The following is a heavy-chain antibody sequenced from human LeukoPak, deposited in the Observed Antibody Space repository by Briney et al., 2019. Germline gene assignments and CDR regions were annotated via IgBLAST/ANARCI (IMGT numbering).Heavy chain of an antibody. CDR1: GGSISSYY. V-gene: IGHV4-59*08. J-gene: IGHJ4*02. Sequence: SETLSLTCTVSGGSISSYYWSWSRQPPGKGLEWIGYIYYSGSTNYNPSLKSRVTISVDTSKNQFSLKLSSVTAADTAVYYCARQRGLRYFDYWGQGTLVTVSS. CDR3: ARQRGLRYFDY. D-gene: IGHD3-9*01. CDR2: IYYSGST.